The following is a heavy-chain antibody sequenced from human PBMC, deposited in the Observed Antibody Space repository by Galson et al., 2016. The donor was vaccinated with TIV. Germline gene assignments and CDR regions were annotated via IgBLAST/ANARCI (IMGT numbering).Heavy chain of an antibody. CDR1: GFNVRYNY. V-gene: IGHV3-53*01. D-gene: IGHD5-18*01. J-gene: IGHJ4*02. CDR2: IFSDGTS. Sequence: SLRLSCAASGFNVRYNYMSWVRQAPGKGLEWVSLIFSDGTSYYADSVKGRFTISRDNSKNTLYLQMDSLRAEDTAVYFCAKTTPADIQLGYYFDFWGRGTLVTVSS. CDR3: AKTTPADIQLGYYFDF.